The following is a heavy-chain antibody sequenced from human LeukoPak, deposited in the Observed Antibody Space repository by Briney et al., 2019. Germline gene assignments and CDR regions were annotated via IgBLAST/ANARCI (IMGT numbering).Heavy chain of an antibody. CDR3: AAELGENYYDSSGYSNAFDI. CDR1: GFTFTSSA. CDR2: IVVGSGNT. J-gene: IGHJ3*02. D-gene: IGHD3-22*01. V-gene: IGHV1-58*02. Sequence: SVKVSCKASGFTFTSSAMQWVRQARGQRLEWIGWIVVGSGNTNYAQKFQERVTITRDMSTSTAYMELSSLRSEDTAVYYCAAELGENYYDSSGYSNAFDIRGQGKMVTVSS.